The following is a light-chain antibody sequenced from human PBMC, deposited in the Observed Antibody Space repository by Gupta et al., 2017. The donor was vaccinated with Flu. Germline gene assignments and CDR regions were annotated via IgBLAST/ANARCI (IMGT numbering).Light chain of an antibody. CDR3: SSYTSISTFYV. J-gene: IGLJ1*01. V-gene: IGLV2-14*01. CDR1: SSDVGRSDS. Sequence: SALTQPASVSGSHGQSITLSCTGTSSDVGRSDSVSWYQQHPGKAPKLLIYDVSNRPSGVSSRFSGSKSGNTASLTISGLQAEDGTDYYCSSYTSISTFYVCGTGTKVTVL. CDR2: DVS.